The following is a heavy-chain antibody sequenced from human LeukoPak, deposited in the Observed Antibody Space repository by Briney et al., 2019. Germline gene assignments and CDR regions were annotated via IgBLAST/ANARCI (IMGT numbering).Heavy chain of an antibody. CDR2: INSNSGAR. CDR1: GYTFSGYY. V-gene: IGHV1-2*02. CDR3: ARGRGGATTGFDH. Sequence: ASVKVSCKASGYTFSGYYMHWVRQAPGQGLESMGWINSNSGARNYAPKFQGRVTFSRDNSISTAYMELSSLRSDDTAIHYCARGRGGATTGFDHWGQGTLVTVS. J-gene: IGHJ4*02. D-gene: IGHD1-26*01.